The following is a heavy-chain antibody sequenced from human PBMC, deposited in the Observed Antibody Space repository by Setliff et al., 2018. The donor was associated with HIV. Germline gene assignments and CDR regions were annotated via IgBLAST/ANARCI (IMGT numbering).Heavy chain of an antibody. J-gene: IGHJ4*02. CDR3: HSGYDTEEQSYFDY. Sequence: AGGSLRLSCAGSGFTFEKYWMHWVRQAPGKGLVWVSRVNRDGSSETYADSVKGRFTISRDNAKNTLYLQMNSLRAEDTGVYYCHSGYDTEEQSYFDYWGQGTLVTVSS. CDR2: VNRDGSSE. V-gene: IGHV3-74*01. D-gene: IGHD5-12*01. CDR1: GFTFEKYW.